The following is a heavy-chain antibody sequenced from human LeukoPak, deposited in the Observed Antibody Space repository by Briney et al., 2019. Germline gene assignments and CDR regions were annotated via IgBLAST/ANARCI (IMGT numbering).Heavy chain of an antibody. CDR1: QFTFSHYG. CDR3: ARDAQRGFDYSNSLRY. V-gene: IGHV3-33*08. CDR2: IWSDGTNQ. Sequence: GGSLTLSCVASQFTFSHYGMDWVRQAPGRGLEWVAVIWSDGTNQYCADSVKGRFTISRDDSQKTVYLQMNGLRVEDTAVYFCARDAQRGFDYSNSLRYWGQGTLVTVSS. D-gene: IGHD4-11*01. J-gene: IGHJ4*02.